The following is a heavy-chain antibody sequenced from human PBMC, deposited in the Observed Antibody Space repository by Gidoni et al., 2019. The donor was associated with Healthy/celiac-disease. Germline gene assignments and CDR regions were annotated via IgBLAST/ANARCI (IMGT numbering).Heavy chain of an antibody. D-gene: IGHD1-26*01. CDR2: IITSFGIA. Sequence: QVQLVQSGAEVKKPGSSVNVSCTASGGTFSSYAISWVRQDPGQGLELMGGIITSFGIANYAQKFQGRVTITADKSTSTAYRERRSLRSEDTAVYYCARDIDTAGGYWGQGTLVTVSS. J-gene: IGHJ4*02. CDR1: GGTFSSYA. CDR3: ARDIDTAGGY. V-gene: IGHV1-69*17.